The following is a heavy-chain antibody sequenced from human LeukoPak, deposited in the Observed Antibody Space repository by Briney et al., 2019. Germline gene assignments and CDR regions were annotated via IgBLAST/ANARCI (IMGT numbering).Heavy chain of an antibody. CDR2: IKEDGSET. CDR1: GFTFNTSW. V-gene: IGHV3-7*01. CDR3: TKSLDY. J-gene: IGHJ4*02. Sequence: GGSLRLSCVASGFTFNTSWMDWVRHVPGKGLEWVANIKEDGSETYYVDSAKGRFTISRDNAKKSLYPQMDSLRVEDTAIYYCTKSLDYWGQGTLVTVSS.